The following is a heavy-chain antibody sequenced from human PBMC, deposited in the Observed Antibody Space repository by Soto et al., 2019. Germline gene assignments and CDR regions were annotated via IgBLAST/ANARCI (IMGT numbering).Heavy chain of an antibody. D-gene: IGHD3-16*01. CDR1: AFTFRSYA. J-gene: IGHJ4*02. CDR3: AKGGTVIRHSFDY. V-gene: IGHV3-23*01. Sequence: GGSLRLSCAASAFTFRSYAMIWVRQAPGKGLEWVSAITASADTTYYADSVKGRFTISRDNSKNTLYLQMNSLRAEDTAVYYWAKGGTVIRHSFDYWGQGTLVTVS. CDR2: ITASADTT.